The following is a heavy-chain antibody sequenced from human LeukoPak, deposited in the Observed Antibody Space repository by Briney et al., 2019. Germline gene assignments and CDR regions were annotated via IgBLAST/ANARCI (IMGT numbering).Heavy chain of an antibody. J-gene: IGHJ3*02. CDR3: ARGRDGEGAFDI. CDR2: IGTAGDT. D-gene: IGHD3-10*01. Sequence: GGSLRLSCAASGFTFSSYDMHWVRHATGKGLEWVSAIGTAGDTYYPGSVKGRFTISRENAKNSLYLQMNSLRAGDTAVYYCARGRDGEGAFDIWGQGTMVTVSS. V-gene: IGHV3-13*01. CDR1: GFTFSSYD.